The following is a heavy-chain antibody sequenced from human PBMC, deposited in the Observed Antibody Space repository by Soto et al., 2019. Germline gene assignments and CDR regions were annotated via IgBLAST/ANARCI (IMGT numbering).Heavy chain of an antibody. J-gene: IGHJ4*02. CDR3: AKPISCSSTSCYAGFDY. CDR2: ISYDGSNK. V-gene: IGHV3-30*18. Sequence: PGGSLRLSCAASGFTFSSYGMHWVRQAPGKGLEWVAVISYDGSNKYYADSVKGRFTISRDNSKNTLYLQMNSLRAEDTAVYYCAKPISCSSTSCYAGFDYWGQGTLVTVSS. CDR1: GFTFSSYG. D-gene: IGHD2-2*01.